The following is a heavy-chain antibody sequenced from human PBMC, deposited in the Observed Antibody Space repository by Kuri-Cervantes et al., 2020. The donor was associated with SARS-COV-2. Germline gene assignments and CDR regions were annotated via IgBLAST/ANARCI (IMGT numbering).Heavy chain of an antibody. CDR3: ARTGGYNSEAFDI. CDR2: IDCDDDK. V-gene: IGHV2-70*04. CDR1: GLSRSTSGMR. J-gene: IGHJ3*02. D-gene: IGHD5-24*01. Sequence: SGPTLVKPTQTFTLTCTFPGLSRSTSGMRVSWIRQPPGKALEWLVRIDCDDDKFYSISLKNRLTISKDTYKNQVVLTMTNMDPVDTATYYCARTGGYNSEAFDIWGQGTMVTVSS.